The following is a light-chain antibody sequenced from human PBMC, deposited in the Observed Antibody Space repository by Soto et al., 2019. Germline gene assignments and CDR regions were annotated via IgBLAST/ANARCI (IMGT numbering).Light chain of an antibody. CDR1: HSVGSSH. CDR3: QQYVGWT. V-gene: IGKV3-20*01. Sequence: EIVLTQSPGTLSLSPGERATLSCRASHSVGSSHLAWYQQKPGQAPRLLIYGASSRATGVPDRFSGSGSGTDFTLTISRLEPEDSAVYYCQQYVGWTFGQGTKVKIK. J-gene: IGKJ1*01. CDR2: GAS.